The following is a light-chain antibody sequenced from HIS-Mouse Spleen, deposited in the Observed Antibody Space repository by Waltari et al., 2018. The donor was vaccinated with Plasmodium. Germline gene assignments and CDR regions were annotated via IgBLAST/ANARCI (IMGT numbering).Light chain of an antibody. Sequence: SYELTQPSSVSVSPGQTARVPCSGAVLATKYARWFQQKPGQAPGLVIYKDSERPSGIPERFSGSSSGTTVTLTISGAQVEDEADYYCYSAADNNRVFGGGTKLTVL. CDR3: YSAADNNRV. CDR2: KDS. CDR1: VLATKY. V-gene: IGLV3-27*01. J-gene: IGLJ3*02.